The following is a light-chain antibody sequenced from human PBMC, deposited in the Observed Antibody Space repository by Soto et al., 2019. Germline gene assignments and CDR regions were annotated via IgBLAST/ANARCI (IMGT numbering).Light chain of an antibody. Sequence: DIQMTQSPSTLSASVGDRVTITCRASQSISSWLAWYQQKPGKAPKLLIYDASSLESGVPSRFSDSGSGTEFTLTISSLQPYDFATYYCQQYNSYSKTFGQGTKLEIK. CDR2: DAS. CDR1: QSISSW. CDR3: QQYNSYSKT. J-gene: IGKJ2*01. V-gene: IGKV1-5*01.